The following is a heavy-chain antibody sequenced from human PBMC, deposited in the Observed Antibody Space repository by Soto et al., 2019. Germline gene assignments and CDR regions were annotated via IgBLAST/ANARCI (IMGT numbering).Heavy chain of an antibody. V-gene: IGHV4-61*01. CDR1: VCSVSSGSYY. J-gene: IGHJ5*02. CDR2: IYYSGST. CDR3: ARANDFGSGSRQGWFAP. Sequence: PETLSLTCTVSVCSVSSGSYYWSWLRQPPGKGLEWIGYIYYSGSTNYNPSLKSRVTISVDTSKNQFSLKLSSVPAADTAVYYCARANDFGSGSRQGWFAPWGQGTLVTVSS. D-gene: IGHD3-3*01.